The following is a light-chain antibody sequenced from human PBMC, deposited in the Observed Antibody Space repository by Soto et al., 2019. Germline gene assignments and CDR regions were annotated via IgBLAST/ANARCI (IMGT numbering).Light chain of an antibody. Sequence: EVVLTQSPDTLSLSPGETATLSCRSSQSVDRYVAWYQQKPGQAPRLLIYDASNRATGIPARFSGSGSGTDFTLTIGSLEPEDFAVYYCQQRSNWPPLTFGGGTKVDIK. J-gene: IGKJ4*01. V-gene: IGKV3-11*01. CDR2: DAS. CDR3: QQRSNWPPLT. CDR1: QSVDRY.